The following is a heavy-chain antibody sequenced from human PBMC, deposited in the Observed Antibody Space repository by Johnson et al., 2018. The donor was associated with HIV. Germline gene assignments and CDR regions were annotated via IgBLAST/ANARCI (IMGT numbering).Heavy chain of an antibody. J-gene: IGHJ3*02. CDR1: GFRFSSYA. D-gene: IGHD6-19*01. Sequence: VQLVESGGGVVRPGRSLRLSCAASGFRFSSYAVHWVRQAPGKGLEWVANIKQDGSEKYYVDSVKGRFTISRDNAKNSLYLQMNSLRAEDTAVYYCARDGYSSGWYGNDAFDIWGQGTMVTVSS. CDR2: IKQDGSEK. CDR3: ARDGYSSGWYGNDAFDI. V-gene: IGHV3-7*01.